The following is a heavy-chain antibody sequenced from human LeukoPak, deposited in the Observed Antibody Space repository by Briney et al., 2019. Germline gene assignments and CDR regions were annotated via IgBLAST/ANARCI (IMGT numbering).Heavy chain of an antibody. V-gene: IGHV3-23*01. CDR2: ITGNTANT. D-gene: IGHD3-22*01. J-gene: IGHJ4*02. Sequence: GGSLRLSCAASGFTFSNYAMTWVRLAPGKGLEWVSAITGNTANTYYADSVKGRFTISRDYSKNTVYLQMNSLRVEDTAVYYCAKRYVSSNYYQCLGEWGQGTLVTVSS. CDR1: GFTFSNYA. CDR3: AKRYVSSNYYQCLGE.